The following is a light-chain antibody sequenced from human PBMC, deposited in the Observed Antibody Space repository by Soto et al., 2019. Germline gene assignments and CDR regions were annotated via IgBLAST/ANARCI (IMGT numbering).Light chain of an antibody. CDR1: QSVSSNY. CDR3: QQYSSSLYT. V-gene: IGKV3-20*01. J-gene: IGKJ2*01. Sequence: EIVLTQSPGTLSLSPGERVTLSCRASQSVSSNYLAWYQHKPGQAPRRIIYGASASATGIPDRFSGSGSGTDFTLTISRLEPEDFAVYYCQQYSSSLYTFGQGTKLEIK. CDR2: GAS.